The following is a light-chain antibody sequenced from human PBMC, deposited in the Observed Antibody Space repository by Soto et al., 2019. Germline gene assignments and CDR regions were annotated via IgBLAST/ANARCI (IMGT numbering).Light chain of an antibody. CDR1: QSVSSY. CDR2: GAS. Sequence: EIVLTQSPATLSLSPGERATLSCRASQSVSSYLAWYQQKPGQAPRLIIYGASSRATGIPDRFSGSGSGTEFTLTISRLEPEDFEVYYCQQYGSSPITFGQGTRLEIK. CDR3: QQYGSSPIT. V-gene: IGKV3-20*01. J-gene: IGKJ5*01.